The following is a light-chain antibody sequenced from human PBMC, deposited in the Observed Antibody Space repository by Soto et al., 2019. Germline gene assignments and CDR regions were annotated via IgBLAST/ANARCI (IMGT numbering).Light chain of an antibody. V-gene: IGKV3-11*01. CDR3: QQRSNWPIT. CDR1: RSVSNY. Sequence: EIVLTQSPATLSLSPGEAATLSCRASRSVSNYLAWYQQKPGQAPRLLIYDASSRPTDIPARFSGSGSGTDCTLTISSLEPEDFALYYCQQRSNWPITFGQGTRLEIK. CDR2: DAS. J-gene: IGKJ5*01.